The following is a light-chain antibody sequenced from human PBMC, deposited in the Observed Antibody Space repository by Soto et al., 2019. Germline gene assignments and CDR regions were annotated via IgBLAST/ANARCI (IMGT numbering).Light chain of an antibody. J-gene: IGKJ4*01. CDR3: QQLNKYPST. CDR1: RSVSSY. CDR2: DAS. Sequence: PGQRATLSCRASRSVSSYLAWYQQKPGQPPRLLIYDASDRAAGLPARFSGSGSGTDFTLTISSLGPEDFATYYCQQLNKYPSTFGGGTKVDIK. V-gene: IGKV3-11*01.